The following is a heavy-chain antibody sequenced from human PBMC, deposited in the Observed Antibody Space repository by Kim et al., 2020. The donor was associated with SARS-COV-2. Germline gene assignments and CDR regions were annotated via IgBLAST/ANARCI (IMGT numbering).Heavy chain of an antibody. D-gene: IGHD3-3*01. J-gene: IGHJ6*02. CDR2: IYYSGST. V-gene: IGHV4-59*01. CDR3: ARAGGDYYDFWSGYSYGMDV. CDR1: GGSISSYY. Sequence: SETLSLTCTVSGGSISSYYWSWIRQPPGKGLEWIGYIYYSGSTKYNPSLKSRVTISVDTSKNQFSLKLSSVTAADTAVYYCARAGGDYYDFWSGYSYGMDVWGQGTTVTVSS.